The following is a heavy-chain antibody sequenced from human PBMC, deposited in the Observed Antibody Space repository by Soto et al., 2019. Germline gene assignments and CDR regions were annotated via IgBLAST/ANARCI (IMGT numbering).Heavy chain of an antibody. V-gene: IGHV1-8*01. J-gene: IGHJ4*02. CDR1: GYTFISYD. Sequence: QVQLVQSGAEVKKPGASVKVSCKASGYTFISYDINWVRQATGQGLEWMGWMNHNSGNTGYAQKFQGRVTMTRNSPISTVDMELSSRRSEDTAVYYCASALGTPRDYWGPGTLVTGSS. D-gene: IGHD3-16*01. CDR3: ASALGTPRDY. CDR2: MNHNSGNT.